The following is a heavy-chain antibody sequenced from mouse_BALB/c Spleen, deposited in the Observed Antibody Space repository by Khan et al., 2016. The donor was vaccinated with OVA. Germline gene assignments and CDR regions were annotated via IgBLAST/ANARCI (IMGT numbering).Heavy chain of an antibody. V-gene: IGHV1S29*02. CDR2: IFPNNGDS. J-gene: IGHJ3*01. CDR3: VRSGYGSFAY. Sequence: VQLQQPGPELVKPGASVKISCRASGYIFTDYILDWVKQSHGKSLEWIGYIFPNNGDSDYNQKFKTRATLNVDISSSTAYMELRSLTSEDSAIYYCVRSGYGSFAYWGQGTLVTVSA. D-gene: IGHD1-2*01. CDR1: GYIFTDYI.